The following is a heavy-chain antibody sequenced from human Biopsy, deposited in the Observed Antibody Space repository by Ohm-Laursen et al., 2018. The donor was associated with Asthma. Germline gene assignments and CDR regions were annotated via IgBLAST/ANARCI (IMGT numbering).Heavy chain of an antibody. CDR2: LIPVLGTP. V-gene: IGHV1-69*01. J-gene: IGHJ4*02. Sequence: GSSVKVSCKASGDSFSNYAISWVRQAPGQGLEWMGGLIPVLGTPDHAQMFEGRVTITADESTSTAYMELSSLSSEDTALHYCARGPEYVRSSGALDYWGQGTLVTVSS. CDR3: ARGPEYVRSSGALDY. D-gene: IGHD2-2*01. CDR1: GDSFSNYA.